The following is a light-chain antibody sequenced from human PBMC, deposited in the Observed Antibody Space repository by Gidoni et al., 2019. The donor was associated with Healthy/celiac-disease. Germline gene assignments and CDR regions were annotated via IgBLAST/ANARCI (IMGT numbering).Light chain of an antibody. CDR2: AAS. CDR1: QSISSY. V-gene: IGKV1-39*01. J-gene: IGKJ1*01. CDR3: QQSYSTWT. Sequence: DIQMTQSPSSLSASVGDRVTITCRASQSISSYLNSYQQKPGKAPKLLIYAASSLQSGVPSRFSGSGSGTDFTITISSLQHEDFATYYWQQSYSTWTFGQGTKVEIK.